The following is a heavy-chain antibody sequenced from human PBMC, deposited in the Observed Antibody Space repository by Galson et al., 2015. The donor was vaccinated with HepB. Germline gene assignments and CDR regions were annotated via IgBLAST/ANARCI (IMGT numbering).Heavy chain of an antibody. CDR1: GFTFSGSA. D-gene: IGHD2-8*02. J-gene: IGHJ4*02. Sequence: SLRLSCAASGFTFSGSAIHWVRQSSEKGLEWVGRIRVKANNYATAYGASMKGRFTISRDDSKNTAYLQMDSLKPDDTAVYYCRLGYCTGGGCSSGSKVDHWGQGTLVIVSS. V-gene: IGHV3-73*01. CDR2: IRVKANNYAT. CDR3: RLGYCTGGGCSSGSKVDH.